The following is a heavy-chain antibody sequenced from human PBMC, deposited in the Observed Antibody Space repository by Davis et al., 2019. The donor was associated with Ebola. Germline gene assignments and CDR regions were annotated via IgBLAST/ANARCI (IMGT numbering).Heavy chain of an antibody. CDR1: GYTFPSYY. D-gene: IGHD6-13*01. CDR2: INPSGGST. CDR3: ARDQQQLVHAFDI. V-gene: IGHV1-46*01. Sequence: ASVKVSCKASGYTFPSYYMHWVRQAPAQGLEWMGIINPSGGSTSYAQKFQGRVTMTRDTSTSTVYMELRSLRSDDTAVYYCARDQQQLVHAFDIWGQGTMVTVSS. J-gene: IGHJ3*02.